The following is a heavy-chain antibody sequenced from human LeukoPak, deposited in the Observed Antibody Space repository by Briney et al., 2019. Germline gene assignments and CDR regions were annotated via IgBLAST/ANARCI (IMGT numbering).Heavy chain of an antibody. J-gene: IGHJ6*02. Sequence: PSETLSLTCTVSGGSTSSYYWSWIRQPPGKGLEWIGYIYYSGSTNYNPSLKSRVTISVDTSKNQFSLKLSSVTAADTAVYYCAREGEILYYGMDVWGQGTTVTVSS. V-gene: IGHV4-59*01. CDR3: AREGEILYYGMDV. CDR1: GGSTSSYY. CDR2: IYYSGST. D-gene: IGHD1-26*01.